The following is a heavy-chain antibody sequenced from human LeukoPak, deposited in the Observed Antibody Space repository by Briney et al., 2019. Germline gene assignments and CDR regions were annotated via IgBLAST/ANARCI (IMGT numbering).Heavy chain of an antibody. Sequence: GASVKVSCKASGYTFTSYGISWVRQAPGQGLEWMGWISAYNGNTNYAQKLQGRVTMTTDTSTSTAYMELRSLRSDDTAVYYCARGGSPSYSTGTIFGPFNWFDPWGQGTLVTVSS. CDR1: GYTFTSYG. D-gene: IGHD1-7*01. CDR2: ISAYNGNT. V-gene: IGHV1-18*01. J-gene: IGHJ5*02. CDR3: ARGGSPSYSTGTIFGPFNWFDP.